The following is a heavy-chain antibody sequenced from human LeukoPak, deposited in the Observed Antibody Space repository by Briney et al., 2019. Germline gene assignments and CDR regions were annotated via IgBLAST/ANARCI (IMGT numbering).Heavy chain of an antibody. CDR1: GFTFGDYA. Sequence: GGSLRLSCTTSGFTFGDYAMSWVRQAPGKGLEWVGFIRSKAYGGTAEYAASVKGRFTISRDDSKSIASLQMNSLKTEDTGVYYCSRRGIWFGSLALDYWGQGTLVTVPS. CDR2: IRSKAYGGTA. J-gene: IGHJ4*02. V-gene: IGHV3-49*04. CDR3: SRRGIWFGSLALDY. D-gene: IGHD3-10*01.